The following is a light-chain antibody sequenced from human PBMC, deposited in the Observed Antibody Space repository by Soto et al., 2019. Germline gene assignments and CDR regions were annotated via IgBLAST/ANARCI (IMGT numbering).Light chain of an antibody. CDR2: GAS. V-gene: IGKV3-20*01. CDR1: QSVSSSH. J-gene: IGKJ4*01. Sequence: EIVLTQSPGTLSLSPGERATLSCRASQSVSSSHLAWYQHKPGQAPRLLIYGASTRATGIPARFSGSGSGTDFTLTISRLEPEDFAVYYCRQYGRSLGFAVGGGTKVDIK. CDR3: RQYGRSLGFA.